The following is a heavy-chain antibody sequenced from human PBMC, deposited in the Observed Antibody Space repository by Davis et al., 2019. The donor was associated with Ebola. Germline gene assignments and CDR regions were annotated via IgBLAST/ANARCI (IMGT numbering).Heavy chain of an antibody. D-gene: IGHD1-26*01. V-gene: IGHV3-73*01. Sequence: GESLKISCAASGFTFSGSAVHWVRQASGKGLEWVGRIRSKANSYATAYAASVKGRFTISRDDSKNTAYLQMNSLKTEDTAVYYCARWSGSPYYYYGMDVWGQGTTVTVSS. J-gene: IGHJ6*02. CDR1: GFTFSGSA. CDR2: IRSKANSYAT. CDR3: ARWSGSPYYYYGMDV.